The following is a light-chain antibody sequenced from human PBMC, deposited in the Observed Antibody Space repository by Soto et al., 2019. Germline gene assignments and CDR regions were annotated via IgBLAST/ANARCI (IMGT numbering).Light chain of an antibody. J-gene: IGKJ3*01. CDR2: WAS. V-gene: IGKV4-1*01. CDR1: QSVLYSSNNKNY. Sequence: DIVMTQSPDSLAVSLGERATINCKSSQSVLYSSNNKNYLAWYQQKPGQPPKLLIYWASTRESGVPDRFSGSGSGTDYTLTISSLQAEDVAVYYCQPYYSTPKTFGPGTKVAIQ. CDR3: QPYYSTPKT.